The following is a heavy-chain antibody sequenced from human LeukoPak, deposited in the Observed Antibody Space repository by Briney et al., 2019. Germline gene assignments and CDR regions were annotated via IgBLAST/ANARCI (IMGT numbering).Heavy chain of an antibody. CDR2: ISGSGGST. CDR1: GFTFSSYA. Sequence: PGGSLRLSCAASGFTFSSYAMSWVRQAPGKGLEWVSAISGSGGSTYYADSVKGRVTISRDNSKNTLYLQMNSLRAEDTAVYYCAKYPGVGPKYYYYYGMDVWGQGTTVTVSS. V-gene: IGHV3-23*01. D-gene: IGHD1-26*01. J-gene: IGHJ6*02. CDR3: AKYPGVGPKYYYYYGMDV.